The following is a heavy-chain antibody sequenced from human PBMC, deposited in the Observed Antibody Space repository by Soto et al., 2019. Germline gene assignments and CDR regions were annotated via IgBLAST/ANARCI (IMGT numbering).Heavy chain of an antibody. V-gene: IGHV3-9*01. Sequence: EVQLVESGGGLVQPGRSLRLSCVASGINFNDYAMYWVRQAPGKGLEWVSGITWNSGNIGYSDSVKGRFTISRDNAKNSLYLQMNSLRAEDTALYYREKARYSSGSEPDSWGQGTLVIVSS. J-gene: IGHJ4*02. CDR3: EKARYSSGSEPDS. D-gene: IGHD6-19*01. CDR1: GINFNDYA. CDR2: ITWNSGNI.